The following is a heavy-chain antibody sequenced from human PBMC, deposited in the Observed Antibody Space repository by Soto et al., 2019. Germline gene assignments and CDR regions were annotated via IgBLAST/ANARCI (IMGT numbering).Heavy chain of an antibody. J-gene: IGHJ4*02. CDR1: GFTFIKYT. V-gene: IGHV3-21*01. CDR2: ITSSSSYI. CDR3: ARDRETTMGVFDT. D-gene: IGHD5-18*01. Sequence: GALRLSCAASGFTFIKYTMNWVRQAPGKGLEWVSSITSSSSYIFQADSVKGRFTLSRDNAKNSLSLQMNSLRVEDTAVYYCARDRETTMGVFDTWGQGTLVTVSS.